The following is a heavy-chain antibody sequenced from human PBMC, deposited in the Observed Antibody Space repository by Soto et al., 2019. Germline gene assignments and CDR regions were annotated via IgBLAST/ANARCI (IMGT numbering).Heavy chain of an antibody. D-gene: IGHD3-10*01. CDR1: GGTFSSYT. Sequence: ASVKVSCKASGGTFSSYTISWVRQAPGQGLEWMGRIIPILGIANYAQKFQGRVTITADKSTSTAYMELSSLRSEDTAVYYCARDRLYRLAMVRGHAFDIWGQGTMVTVSS. J-gene: IGHJ3*02. CDR2: IIPILGIA. V-gene: IGHV1-69*04. CDR3: ARDRLYRLAMVRGHAFDI.